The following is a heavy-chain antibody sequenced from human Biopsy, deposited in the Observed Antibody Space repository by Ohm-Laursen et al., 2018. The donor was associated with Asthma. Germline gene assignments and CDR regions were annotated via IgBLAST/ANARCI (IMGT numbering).Heavy chain of an antibody. CDR2: MYYGETT. CDR1: GASITSSAYY. Sequence: GTLSLTCAVSGASITSSAYYWGWIRQPPGKGLEWIGSMYYGETTYYSPSLKSRVTISEDTSKNQFSLVLSSVTAADTAVYYCVRGSSSWHHGPFHYYYGLDVWGQGTTATVSS. J-gene: IGHJ6*02. D-gene: IGHD6-13*01. CDR3: VRGSSSWHHGPFHYYYGLDV. V-gene: IGHV4-39*01.